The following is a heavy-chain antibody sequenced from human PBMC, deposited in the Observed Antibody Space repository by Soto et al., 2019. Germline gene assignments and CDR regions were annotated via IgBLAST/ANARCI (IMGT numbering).Heavy chain of an antibody. J-gene: IGHJ4*02. D-gene: IGHD2-15*01. CDR1: GFSFSTYW. CDR2: IKQDGSEK. CDR3: ATRGYCSGGSCSQVVDY. Sequence: EVQLVESGGGLVQPGGSLRLSCAASGFSFSTYWMSWVRQAPGKGLEWVANIKQDGSEKYYVDSVKGRFTISRDNAKNSLYLQRNSLRGEDTAVYYGATRGYCSGGSCSQVVDYWGQGTLVIVSS. V-gene: IGHV3-7*01.